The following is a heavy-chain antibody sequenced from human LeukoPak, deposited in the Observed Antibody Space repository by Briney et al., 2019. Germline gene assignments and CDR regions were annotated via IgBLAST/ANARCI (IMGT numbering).Heavy chain of an antibody. CDR3: ARDEVGYDAFDI. CDR2: IYYSGST. Sequence: PSETLSLTCTVSGGSISSYYWSWIRQPPGKGLEWIGYIYYSGSTNYNPSLKSRVTISVDTSKNQFSLKLSSVTAADTAVYYCARDEVGYDAFDIWGQGTMVTVSS. V-gene: IGHV4-59*01. D-gene: IGHD3-10*01. J-gene: IGHJ3*02. CDR1: GGSISSYY.